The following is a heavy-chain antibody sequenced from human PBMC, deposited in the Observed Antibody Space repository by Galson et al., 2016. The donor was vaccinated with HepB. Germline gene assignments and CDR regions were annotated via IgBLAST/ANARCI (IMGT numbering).Heavy chain of an antibody. CDR3: ARDRKVLLWFGEPEDY. D-gene: IGHD3-10*01. V-gene: IGHV3-11*01. Sequence: SLRLSCAASGFTFSDHYMNWIRQAPGKGLEWVSSISSSGSTIYYADSVKGRFIISRDNAKNSLYLQMNSLRAEDTAVYYCARDRKVLLWFGEPEDYWGQRTLVSVSS. J-gene: IGHJ4*02. CDR2: ISSSGSTI. CDR1: GFTFSDHY.